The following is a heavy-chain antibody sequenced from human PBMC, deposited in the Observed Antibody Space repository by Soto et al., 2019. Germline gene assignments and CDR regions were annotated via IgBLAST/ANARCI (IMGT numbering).Heavy chain of an antibody. CDR3: ARGDGYYDFDY. V-gene: IGHV1-3*01. D-gene: IGHD3-22*01. Sequence: QVQPVQSGAEVKKPGASVKVSCKASGYTFTSYAMHWVRQAPGQRLEWMGWINAGNGNTKYSQKFQGRVTITRDTSASTAYMELSSLKSEDTAVYYCARGDGYYDFDYWGQGTLVTVSS. J-gene: IGHJ4*02. CDR2: INAGNGNT. CDR1: GYTFTSYA.